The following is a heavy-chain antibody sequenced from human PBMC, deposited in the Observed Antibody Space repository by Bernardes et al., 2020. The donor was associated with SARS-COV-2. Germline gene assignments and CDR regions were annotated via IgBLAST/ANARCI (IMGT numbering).Heavy chain of an antibody. CDR1: AGSISSSNW. CDR3: ARDSSWYRGLFDY. J-gene: IGHJ4*02. CDR2: IYHSGST. Sequence: SETLSLTCAVSAGSISSSNWWSWVRQPPGKGLEWIGEIYHSGSTNYNPSLKSRVTISVDKSKNQFSLKLSSVTAADTAVYYCARDSSWYRGLFDYWGQGTLVTVSS. D-gene: IGHD6-13*01. V-gene: IGHV4-4*02.